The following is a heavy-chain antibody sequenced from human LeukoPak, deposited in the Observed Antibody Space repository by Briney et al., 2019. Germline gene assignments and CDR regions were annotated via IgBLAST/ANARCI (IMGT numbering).Heavy chain of an antibody. CDR1: GGSFSGYC. J-gene: IGHJ4*02. Sequence: SETLSLTCAVYGGSFSGYCWSWIRQPPGKGLEWIGEINHSGSTNYNPSLKSRVTISVDTSKNQFSLKLSSVTAADTAVYYCARGGLRGYYGSGSYFDYWGQGTLVTVSS. CDR2: INHSGST. CDR3: ARGGLRGYYGSGSYFDY. V-gene: IGHV4-34*01. D-gene: IGHD3-10*01.